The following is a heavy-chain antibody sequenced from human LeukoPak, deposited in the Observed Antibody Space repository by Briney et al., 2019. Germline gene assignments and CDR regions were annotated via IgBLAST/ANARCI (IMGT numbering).Heavy chain of an antibody. V-gene: IGHV4-39*07. Sequence: PSETLSLTCTVSGGSISSSSYYWGWIRQPPGKGLEWIGSIYYSGSTYYNPSLKSRVTISVDTSKNQFSLKLSSVTAADTAVYYCARVSTKVHYYDSSGYYRHDYWGQGTLVTVSS. CDR2: IYYSGST. J-gene: IGHJ4*02. CDR1: GGSISSSSYY. CDR3: ARVSTKVHYYDSSGYYRHDY. D-gene: IGHD3-22*01.